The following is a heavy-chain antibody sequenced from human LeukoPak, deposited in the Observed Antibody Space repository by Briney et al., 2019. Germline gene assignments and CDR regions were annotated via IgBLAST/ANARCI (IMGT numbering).Heavy chain of an antibody. Sequence: ASVKVSCKASGYTLTNYYIHWVRHAPVQGLEWTGMINPSGGSTSYAQKFQDRVTMTRDTSTSTVYMELSSMRSEDTAVYYCAREGPYSDSSRSRFDYWGQGTLVTVSS. V-gene: IGHV1-46*01. CDR3: AREGPYSDSSRSRFDY. CDR2: INPSGGST. CDR1: GYTLTNYY. D-gene: IGHD6-6*01. J-gene: IGHJ4*02.